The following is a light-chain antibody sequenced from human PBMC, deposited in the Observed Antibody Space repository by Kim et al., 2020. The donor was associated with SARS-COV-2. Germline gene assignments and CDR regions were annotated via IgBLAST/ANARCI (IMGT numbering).Light chain of an antibody. J-gene: IGLJ1*01. CDR3: SSYAGSHTYV. CDR2: AGT. V-gene: IGLV2-23*01. Sequence: GQSIAISCTGTSSDIGSYNLVSWYQQHPGRAPKLMIYAGTERPSGVSDRFSGSKSGYTASLTISGLQDEDEANYFCSSYAGSHTYVFGPGTKVTVL. CDR1: SSDIGSYNL.